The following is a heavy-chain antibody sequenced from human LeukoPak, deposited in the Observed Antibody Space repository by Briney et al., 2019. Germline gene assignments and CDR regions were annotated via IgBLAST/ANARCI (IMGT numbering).Heavy chain of an antibody. Sequence: GGSLRLSCAASGFTFINYGMHWVRQAPGKGLEWVAVISYDGSDKYYTDSVKGRFTISRDNSKNTLYLQMNSLRAEDTAVYYCAREVAYSSFFEAFDIWGQGTMVTVSS. D-gene: IGHD6-6*01. CDR3: AREVAYSSFFEAFDI. CDR2: ISYDGSDK. CDR1: GFTFINYG. V-gene: IGHV3-30*03. J-gene: IGHJ3*02.